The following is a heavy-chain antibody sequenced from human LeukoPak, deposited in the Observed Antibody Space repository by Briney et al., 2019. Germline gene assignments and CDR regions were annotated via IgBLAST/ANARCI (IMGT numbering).Heavy chain of an antibody. CDR1: GHTFTSYY. CDR3: ARGQYSSSWYPFDY. Sequence: GASVNVPYKTSGHTFTSYYINGVGQATGQGLEWMGRMSPDSGNAGYAQTFQSRVTMTGNTSIGTAYMELSSVSSEDTAVYYCARGQYSSSWYPFDYWGQGTLVTVSS. D-gene: IGHD6-13*01. J-gene: IGHJ4*02. V-gene: IGHV1-8*01. CDR2: MSPDSGNA.